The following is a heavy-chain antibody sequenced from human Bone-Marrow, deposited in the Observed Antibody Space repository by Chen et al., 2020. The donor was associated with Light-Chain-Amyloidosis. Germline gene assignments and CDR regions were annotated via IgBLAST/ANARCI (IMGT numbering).Heavy chain of an antibody. Sequence: EVQLEQSGPEVKKPGESLKISCKGSGYTFPNYWIGWVRQMPGKGLEWMGVIYPDDSDARYRPSFEGQVTISADKSITTAYLQWRSLKTSDTAMYYCARRREGYNFDYWGQGTLVTVSS. CDR3: ARRREGYNFDY. D-gene: IGHD5-12*01. V-gene: IGHV5-51*01. J-gene: IGHJ4*02. CDR1: GYTFPNYW. CDR2: IYPDDSDA.